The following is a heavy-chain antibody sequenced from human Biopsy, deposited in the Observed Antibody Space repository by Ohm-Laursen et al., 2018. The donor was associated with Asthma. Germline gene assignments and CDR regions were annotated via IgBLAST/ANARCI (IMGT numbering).Heavy chain of an antibody. CDR1: GFTVSRDH. CDR2: IYSGGTS. J-gene: IGHJ4*02. D-gene: IGHD6-19*01. Sequence: SLRLSCSASGFTVSRDHMFWVRPAPGKGLEWVSVIYSGGTSDTADSVRGRFTISRDFYKNTLYLQMDSLRAEDTAAYYCARGDSSGWSHYYFDYWGRGTLVTVSS. CDR3: ARGDSSGWSHYYFDY. V-gene: IGHV3-53*01.